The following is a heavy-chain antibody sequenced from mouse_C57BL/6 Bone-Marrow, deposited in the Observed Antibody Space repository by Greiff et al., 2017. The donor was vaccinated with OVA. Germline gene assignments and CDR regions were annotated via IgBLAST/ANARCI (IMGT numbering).Heavy chain of an antibody. V-gene: IGHV1-26*01. J-gene: IGHJ2*01. Sequence: EVQLQQSGPELVKPGASVKISCKASGYTFTDYYMNWVKQSHGKSLEWIGDINPNNGGTSYNQKFKGKATLTVDKSTSTAYMELRSLTSEDSAVYYCARSRGAPLDYWGQGTTLTVSS. D-gene: IGHD3-1*01. CDR1: GYTFTDYY. CDR3: ARSRGAPLDY. CDR2: INPNNGGT.